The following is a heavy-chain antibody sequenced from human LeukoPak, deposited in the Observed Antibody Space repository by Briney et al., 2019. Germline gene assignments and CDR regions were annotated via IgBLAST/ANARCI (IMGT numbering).Heavy chain of an antibody. D-gene: IGHD1-1*01. J-gene: IGHJ4*02. Sequence: ASVKVSCKASGYTFTSYDINWVRQATGQGLEWMGWMNPNSGNTGYAQKFQGRVTITRNTSISTAYMELSSLRSEDTAVYYRAISQGTSHSGFDYWGQGTLVTVSS. CDR3: AISQGTSHSGFDY. CDR1: GYTFTSYD. V-gene: IGHV1-8*03. CDR2: MNPNSGNT.